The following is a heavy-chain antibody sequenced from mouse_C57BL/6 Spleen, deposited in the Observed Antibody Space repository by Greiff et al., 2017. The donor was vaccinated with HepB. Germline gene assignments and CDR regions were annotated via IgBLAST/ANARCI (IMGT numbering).Heavy chain of an antibody. CDR1: GYTFTSYW. V-gene: IGHV1-50*01. CDR2: IDPSDSYT. CDR3: ARQYFAY. D-gene: IGHD5-1-1*01. J-gene: IGHJ3*01. Sequence: QVQLQHPGAELVKPGASVKLSCKASGYTFTSYWMQWVKQRPGQGLEWIGEIDPSDSYTNYNQKFKGKATLTVDTSSSTAYMQLSSLTSEDSAVYYCARQYFAYWGQGTLVTVSA.